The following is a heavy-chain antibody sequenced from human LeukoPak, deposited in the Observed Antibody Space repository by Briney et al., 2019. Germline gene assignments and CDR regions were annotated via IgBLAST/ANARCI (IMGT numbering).Heavy chain of an antibody. J-gene: IGHJ4*02. CDR2: IYYSGST. CDR1: GGSITSTIYY. V-gene: IGHV4-39*01. CDR3: ARFPRY. Sequence: SETLSLTCIVSGGSITSTIYYWAWIRQPPGKGLEWIASIYYSGSTYYNPSLQSRVTISVDTSNNQFSLKLTSVTAADTAVYYCARFPRYWGQGILVTVSS. D-gene: IGHD6-6*01.